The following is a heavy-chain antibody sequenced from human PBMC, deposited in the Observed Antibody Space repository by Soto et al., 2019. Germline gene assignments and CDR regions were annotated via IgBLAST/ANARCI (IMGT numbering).Heavy chain of an antibody. J-gene: IGHJ4*02. V-gene: IGHV3-23*01. D-gene: IGHD2-21*02. CDR3: AKKGGGDCYTNFDF. Sequence: GGSLRLSCAASGFTFSSYAMSWVRQTPGMGLEWVSAIGGSGGTTYYADSVKGRFTISRDNSKNTLYLQMNSRRGGDTAVYYCAKKGGGDCYTNFDFWGQGALGTVSS. CDR1: GFTFSSYA. CDR2: IGGSGGTT.